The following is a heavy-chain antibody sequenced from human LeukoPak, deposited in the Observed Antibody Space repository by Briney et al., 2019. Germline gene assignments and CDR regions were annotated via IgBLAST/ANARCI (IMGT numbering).Heavy chain of an antibody. CDR1: GFTFSDYY. D-gene: IGHD3-10*01. Sequence: GGSLRLSCAASGFTFSDYYMSWIRQAPGKGLEWVSYISSSGSTIYYADSVKGRFTISRDNAKNSLYLQMNSLRAEDTAVYYCARGELLWFGELLGTDAFDVWGQGTMVTVSS. J-gene: IGHJ3*01. CDR2: ISSSGSTI. CDR3: ARGELLWFGELLGTDAFDV. V-gene: IGHV3-11*01.